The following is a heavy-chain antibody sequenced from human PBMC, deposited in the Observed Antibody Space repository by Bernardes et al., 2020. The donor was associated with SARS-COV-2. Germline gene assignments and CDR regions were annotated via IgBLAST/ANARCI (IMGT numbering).Heavy chain of an antibody. CDR3: ARGWVDFDY. J-gene: IGHJ4*02. CDR2: IYGGGST. Sequence: GGSLRLSCAASGFTLSNNFLTWVRKAPGRGLEWVSVIYGGGSTYYADSVKGRFTISRDNSKNTLYLQMNSLRPADTAVYYCARGWVDFDYWGQGTLVTVSS. V-gene: IGHV3-53*01. D-gene: IGHD1-26*01. CDR1: GFTLSNNF.